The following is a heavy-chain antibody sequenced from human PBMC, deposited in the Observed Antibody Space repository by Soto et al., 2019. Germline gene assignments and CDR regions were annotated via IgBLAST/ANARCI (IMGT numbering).Heavy chain of an antibody. CDR1: GYTFTTYG. J-gene: IGHJ6*02. V-gene: IGHV1-18*01. D-gene: IGHD3-16*01. Sequence: QVQLVQSGAEVRKPGASVKVSCKASGYTFTTYGISWVRQAPGQGLEWMGWISVYNGHTKYAQKFQGRVTMTTDTSTSTVYIALRSLRSDDTAVYYCAREGEMPYYYYGLDVWGQGTTVTVSS. CDR3: AREGEMPYYYYGLDV. CDR2: ISVYNGHT.